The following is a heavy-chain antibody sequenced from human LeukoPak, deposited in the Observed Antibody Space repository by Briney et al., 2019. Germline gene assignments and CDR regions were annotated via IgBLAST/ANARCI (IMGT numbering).Heavy chain of an antibody. Sequence: GGSLRLSCAASGFTFSSYGMHWVRQAPGKGLEWVAVISYDGSNKYYADSVKGRFTISRDNSKNTLYLQMNSLRAEDTAVYYCAKPTTVTTHWGQGTLVTVSS. V-gene: IGHV3-30*18. CDR2: ISYDGSNK. D-gene: IGHD4-17*01. CDR3: AKPTTVTTH. J-gene: IGHJ4*02. CDR1: GFTFSSYG.